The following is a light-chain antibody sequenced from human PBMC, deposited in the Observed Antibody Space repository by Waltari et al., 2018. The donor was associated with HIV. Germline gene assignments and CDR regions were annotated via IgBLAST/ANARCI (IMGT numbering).Light chain of an antibody. V-gene: IGLV2-11*01. Sequence: QSALTQPRSVSGSPGQSVTISCTGTSSDIGDYNYVSWYQQHPGKAPKLMIYDVTKRPSGVPDRFSGSKSGNTASLTISVLQAEDEAAYYCCSFAGSYTWVFGGGTKLTVL. CDR2: DVT. CDR3: CSFAGSYTWV. J-gene: IGLJ3*02. CDR1: SSDIGDYNY.